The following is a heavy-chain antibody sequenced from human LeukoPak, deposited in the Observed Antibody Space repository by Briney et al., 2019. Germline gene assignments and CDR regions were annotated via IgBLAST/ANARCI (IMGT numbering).Heavy chain of an antibody. J-gene: IGHJ2*01. CDR2: AYSSGST. V-gene: IGHV4-4*07. CDR3: ARHYCGGDCYSRWYFDL. D-gene: IGHD2-21*02. CDR1: GGSISNYY. Sequence: PSETLSLTCTVSGGSISNYYWSWIRQPAGKGLEWIGRAYSSGSTNYNPSLKSRVTMSVDTSKNQFSLKLSSVTAADTAVYYCARHYCGGDCYSRWYFDLWGRGTLVTVSS.